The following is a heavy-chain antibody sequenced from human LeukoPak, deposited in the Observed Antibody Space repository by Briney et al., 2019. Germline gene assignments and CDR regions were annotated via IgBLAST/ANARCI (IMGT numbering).Heavy chain of an antibody. V-gene: IGHV3-23*01. CDR3: AKFFGFGSSWYYFDY. D-gene: IGHD6-13*01. Sequence: GGSLRLSCAASGFTFSSYAMSWVRQAPGKGLEWVSAISGSGGSTYYAESVKGRFTISRDNSKKTLYLQMNSLRAEDTAVYYCAKFFGFGSSWYYFDYWGQGTLVTVSS. J-gene: IGHJ4*02. CDR2: ISGSGGST. CDR1: GFTFSSYA.